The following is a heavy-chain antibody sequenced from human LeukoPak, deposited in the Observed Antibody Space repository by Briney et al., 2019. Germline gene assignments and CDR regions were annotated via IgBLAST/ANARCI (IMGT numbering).Heavy chain of an antibody. D-gene: IGHD4-17*01. CDR1: GYSISSDYY. J-gene: IGHJ3*01. Sequence: SETLSLTCAVSGYSISSDYYWGWIRQPSGKGLEWIGSIYQSVSTYYNPSLKSRVTISVDTSKNQFSLKLSSVTAADTAVYYCARNKSTVTTSRHDAFDVWGQGTMVTVSS. V-gene: IGHV4-38-2*01. CDR2: IYQSVST. CDR3: ARNKSTVTTSRHDAFDV.